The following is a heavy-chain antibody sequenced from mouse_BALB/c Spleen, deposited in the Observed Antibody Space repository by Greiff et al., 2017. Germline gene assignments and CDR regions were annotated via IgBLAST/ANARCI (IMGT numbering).Heavy chain of an antibody. Sequence: HVQLKESGPGLVAPSQSLSITCTVSGFSLTSYGVHWVRQPPGNGLEWLGVIWAGGSTNYNSALMSRLSISKDNSKSQVFLKMNSLQTDDTAMYYCARDDWDLYFDYWGQGTTLTVSS. CDR2: IWAGGST. J-gene: IGHJ2*01. CDR1: GFSLTSYG. CDR3: ARDDWDLYFDY. V-gene: IGHV2-9*02. D-gene: IGHD4-1*01.